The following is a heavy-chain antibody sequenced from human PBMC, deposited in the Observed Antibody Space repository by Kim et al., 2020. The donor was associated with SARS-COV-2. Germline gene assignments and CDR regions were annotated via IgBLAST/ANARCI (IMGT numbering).Heavy chain of an antibody. D-gene: IGHD1-26*01. V-gene: IGHV1-18*01. CDR1: GYTFTSYG. CDR3: ARQVGATFGGLPDYL. CDR2: ISAYNGNT. Sequence: ASVKVSCKASGYTFTSYGISWVRQAPGQGLEWMGWISAYNGNTNYAQKLQGRVTMTTDTSTSTAYMELRSLRSDDTAMYYCARQVGATFGGLPDYLWGQGTLVTVSS. J-gene: IGHJ4*02.